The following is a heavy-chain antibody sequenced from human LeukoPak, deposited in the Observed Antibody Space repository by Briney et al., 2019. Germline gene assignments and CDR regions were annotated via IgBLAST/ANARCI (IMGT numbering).Heavy chain of an antibody. D-gene: IGHD5-12*01. CDR1: GFTFSSYG. CDR2: IWHDGGRK. V-gene: IGHV3-33*08. J-gene: IGHJ4*02. CDR3: ARDIGNSGFYLDY. Sequence: GGSLRLSCVVSGFTFSSYGFRWVRQAPGKGLEWMGVIWHDGGRKDYADSVRGRFTISRDNSNLYPQMNSLKAEETAIYYWARDIGNSGFYLDYWGQGTPVTVSS.